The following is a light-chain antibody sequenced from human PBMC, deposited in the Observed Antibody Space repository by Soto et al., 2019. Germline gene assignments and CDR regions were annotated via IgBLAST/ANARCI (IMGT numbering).Light chain of an antibody. V-gene: IGKV3-20*01. Sequence: EIVLTQSPGTLPLSPGEGATLSCRASQSVSSSYLAWYQQKPGQAPRLLIYGASSRATGIPDRFSGSGSGTDCTLTISRLEPEDFAVYYCQQYASSTGTFGQGTKVEIK. CDR3: QQYASSTGT. J-gene: IGKJ1*01. CDR1: QSVSSSY. CDR2: GAS.